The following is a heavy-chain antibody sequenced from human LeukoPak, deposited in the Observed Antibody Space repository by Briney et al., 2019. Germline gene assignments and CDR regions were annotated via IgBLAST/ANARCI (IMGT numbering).Heavy chain of an antibody. J-gene: IGHJ5*02. Sequence: ASVKVSCKASGYTFTSYGISWVRQAPGQGLEWMGIINPSGGSTSYAQKFQGRVTITRDTSTSTVYMEVSSLRSEDTAVYYCAREGQQRAARFDPWGQGTLVTVSS. CDR2: INPSGGST. CDR1: GYTFTSYG. CDR3: AREGQQRAARFDP. V-gene: IGHV1-46*01. D-gene: IGHD6-13*01.